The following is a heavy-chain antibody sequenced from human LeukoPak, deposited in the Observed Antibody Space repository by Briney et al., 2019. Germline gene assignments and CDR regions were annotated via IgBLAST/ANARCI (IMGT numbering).Heavy chain of an antibody. CDR1: GYSFSNYW. J-gene: IGHJ4*02. D-gene: IGHD6-13*01. V-gene: IGHV5-51*01. CDR2: FYPFDSDT. CDR3: ARRAGYSSSWVFDY. Sequence: GESLKISCKGSGYSFSNYWIGWVRQMPGKGLDWMGVFYPFDSDTRYSPSFEGQVTISADKYITTAYLQWSGLKASDTAMYYCARRAGYSSSWVFDYWGQGTLVTVSS.